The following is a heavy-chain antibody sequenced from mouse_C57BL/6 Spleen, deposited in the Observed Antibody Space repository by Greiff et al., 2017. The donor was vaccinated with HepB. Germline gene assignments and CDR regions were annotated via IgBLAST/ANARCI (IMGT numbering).Heavy chain of an antibody. J-gene: IGHJ3*01. CDR3: ARAPANWDGFAY. V-gene: IGHV5-4*03. CDR2: ISDGGSYT. Sequence: EVKLMESGGGLVKPGGSLKLSCAASGFTFSSYAMSWVRQTPEKRLEWVATISDGGSYTYYPDNVKGRFTISRDNAKNNLYLQMSHLKSEDTAMYYCARAPANWDGFAYWGQGTLVTVSA. CDR1: GFTFSSYA. D-gene: IGHD4-1*01.